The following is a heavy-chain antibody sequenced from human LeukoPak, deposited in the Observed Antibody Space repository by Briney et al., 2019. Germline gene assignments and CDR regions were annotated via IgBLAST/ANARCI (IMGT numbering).Heavy chain of an antibody. CDR1: GGSISSSSYY. D-gene: IGHD3-22*01. J-gene: IGHJ6*02. V-gene: IGHV4-39*07. Sequence: PSETLSLTCTVSGGSISSSSYYWGWIRQPPGKGLEWIGSIYYSGSTYYNPSLKSRVTISVDTSKNQFSLKLSSVTAADTAVYYCARDFRTKTYYYDSSGYLRYYYGMDVWGQGTTVTVSS. CDR2: IYYSGST. CDR3: ARDFRTKTYYYDSSGYLRYYYGMDV.